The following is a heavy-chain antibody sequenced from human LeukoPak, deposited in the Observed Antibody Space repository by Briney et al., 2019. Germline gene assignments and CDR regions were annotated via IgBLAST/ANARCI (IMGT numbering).Heavy chain of an antibody. Sequence: GASVKVSCKASGYTFSNYGITWVRQAPGQGLEWMGTVSGHNGDVNYAPKFQGRVTMTTDTSTTTAYMELRSLRFDDTAIYYCARYNSLLRGVTTSDYWGRGTLVTVSS. CDR2: VSGHNGDV. CDR1: GYTFSNYG. CDR3: ARYNSLLRGVTTSDY. D-gene: IGHD3-10*01. J-gene: IGHJ4*02. V-gene: IGHV1-18*01.